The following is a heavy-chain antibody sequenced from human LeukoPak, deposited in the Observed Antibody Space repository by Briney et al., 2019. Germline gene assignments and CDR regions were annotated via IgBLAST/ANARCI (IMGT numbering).Heavy chain of an antibody. J-gene: IGHJ4*02. Sequence: GGPLSLSCAASGFTFSSYAMSWVRQAPGKGREGVSAISGSGGSTYYADSVKGRFTMSRDYSKNTLYLQMNSLRAEDTAVYYCARGRGYSGYDESYPFDYWGQGALVTVSS. CDR3: ARGRGYSGYDESYPFDY. CDR1: GFTFSSYA. D-gene: IGHD5-12*01. CDR2: ISGSGGST. V-gene: IGHV3-23*01.